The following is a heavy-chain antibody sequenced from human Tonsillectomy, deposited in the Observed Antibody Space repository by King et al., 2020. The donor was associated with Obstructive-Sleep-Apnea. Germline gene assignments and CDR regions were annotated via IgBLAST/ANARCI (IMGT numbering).Heavy chain of an antibody. CDR2: ADYSGTT. J-gene: IGHJ4*02. CDR3: VGDWGFRLFDF. D-gene: IGHD7-27*01. CDR1: GSSMTTGFY. Sequence: VQLQESGPRRVKPSETLSLICSVSGSSMTTGFYWGWIRQPPGKGLEWIGRADYSGTTYYRPSLKSRVTISVDTSTKQFSLKLSSVTAADTAVYYCVGDWGFRLFDFWGQGALVTVSS. V-gene: IGHV4-38-2*01.